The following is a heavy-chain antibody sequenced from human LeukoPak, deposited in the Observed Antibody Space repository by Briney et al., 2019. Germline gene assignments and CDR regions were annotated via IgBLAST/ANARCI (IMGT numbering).Heavy chain of an antibody. Sequence: TLSLTCAVSGGSISSGGYSWSWIRQPPGKGLEWIGYTYHSGSTYYNPSLKSRVTISVDRSKNQFSLKLSSVTAADTAVYYCARSATPDYYGSGRGFDPWGQGTLVTVSS. CDR3: ARSATPDYYGSGRGFDP. D-gene: IGHD3-10*01. J-gene: IGHJ5*02. CDR1: GGSISSGGYS. V-gene: IGHV4-30-2*01. CDR2: TYHSGST.